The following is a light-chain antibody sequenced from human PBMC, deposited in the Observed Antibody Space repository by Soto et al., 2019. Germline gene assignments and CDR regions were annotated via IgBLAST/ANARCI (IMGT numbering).Light chain of an antibody. CDR1: QSVSSY. CDR2: DAS. V-gene: IGKV3-11*01. Sequence: EIVLTQSPATLSLSPEERATLPCRASQSVSSYLAWYQQKPGQAPRLLIYDASNRATGIPARFSGSGSGTDFTLTISSLEPEDFAVYYCQQRSNWPPLTFGGGTKVDIK. CDR3: QQRSNWPPLT. J-gene: IGKJ4*01.